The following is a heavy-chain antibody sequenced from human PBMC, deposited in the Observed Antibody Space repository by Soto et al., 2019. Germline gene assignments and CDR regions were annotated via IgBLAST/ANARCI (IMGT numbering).Heavy chain of an antibody. Sequence: SETLSLTCTVSGGSISNYYWSWIRHPPGKKLEWIGNIYYSGSANYNPSLKSRVTISVDTSKNQFSLKLYSVTAADTAVYYCARDLWGYCGTDCYPLDVWGQGTTVTVSS. CDR1: GGSISNYY. CDR2: IYYSGSA. V-gene: IGHV4-59*01. J-gene: IGHJ6*02. CDR3: ARDLWGYCGTDCYPLDV. D-gene: IGHD2-21*02.